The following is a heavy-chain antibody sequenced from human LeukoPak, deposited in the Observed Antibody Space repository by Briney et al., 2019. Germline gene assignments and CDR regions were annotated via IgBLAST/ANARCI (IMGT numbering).Heavy chain of an antibody. V-gene: IGHV3-11*04. CDR1: GFTFSDYY. Sequence: PGGSLRLSCAASGFTFSDYYMSWIRQAPGKGLEWVSYISSSGSTIYYADSVKGRFTTSRDNAKNSLYLQMNSLRAEDTAVYYCASPTYYDYVWGSYRTPSHWGQGTLVTVSS. CDR3: ASPTYYDYVWGSYRTPSH. D-gene: IGHD3-16*02. J-gene: IGHJ4*02. CDR2: ISSSGSTI.